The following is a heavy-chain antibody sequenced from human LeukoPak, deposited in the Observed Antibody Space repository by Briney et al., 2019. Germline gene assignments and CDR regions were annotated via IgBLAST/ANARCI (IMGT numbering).Heavy chain of an antibody. CDR3: AREGRYRYGYHEYHSYMDI. V-gene: IGHV4-59*01. D-gene: IGHD5-18*01. CDR1: GVSISSYY. J-gene: IGHJ6*03. Sequence: KASETLSLTCTVSGVSISSYYWSWIRQPPGKGLEWIGYIDYSGSTNYNPSLKSRVTVSVDTSKNQFSLKLSSVTAAETAVHYCAREGRYRYGYHEYHSYMDIWGKGTTVTVSS. CDR2: IDYSGST.